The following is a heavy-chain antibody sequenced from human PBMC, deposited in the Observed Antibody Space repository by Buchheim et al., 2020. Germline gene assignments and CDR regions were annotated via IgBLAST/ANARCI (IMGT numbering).Heavy chain of an antibody. J-gene: IGHJ6*02. CDR2: IYYSGST. D-gene: IGHD6-19*01. CDR3: ARLQLEQWLVRSYYYGMDV. Sequence: QLQLQESGPGLVKPSETLSLTCTVSGGSISSSSYYWGWIRQPPGKGLEWIGSIYYSGSTYYNPSLKSRVTISVDTSKNQFSLKLSSVTAADTAVYYCARLQLEQWLVRSYYYGMDVWGQGTT. V-gene: IGHV4-39*01. CDR1: GGSISSSSYY.